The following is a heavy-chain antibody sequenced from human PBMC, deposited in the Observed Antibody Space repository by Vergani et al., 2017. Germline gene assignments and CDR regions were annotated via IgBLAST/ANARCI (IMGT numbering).Heavy chain of an antibody. CDR3: ARGRTYYYGSGSYYGLFDY. Sequence: VQLQQWGAGLLKPSETLSLTCAVYGGSFSGYYWSWIRQPPGKGLEWIGEINHSGSTNYNPSLKSRVTISVDTSKNQFSLKLSSVTAADTAVYYCARGRTYYYGSGSYYGLFDYWGQGTLVTVSS. CDR1: GGSFSGYY. CDR2: INHSGST. D-gene: IGHD3-10*01. V-gene: IGHV4-34*01. J-gene: IGHJ4*02.